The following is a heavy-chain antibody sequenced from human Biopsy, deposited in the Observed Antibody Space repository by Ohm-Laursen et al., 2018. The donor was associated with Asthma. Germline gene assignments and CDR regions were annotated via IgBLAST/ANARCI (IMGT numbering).Heavy chain of an antibody. V-gene: IGHV1-69*01. D-gene: IGHD2-2*01. CDR2: SNSVFGTT. Sequence: GSSVKVSCKSLGGTFNTYVIGWVRQAPGQGLEWMGGSNSVFGTTTYPQKFQDRVTITADGSTSTVYMELSSLRSEGTAVYYCARKAGSCISRTCYSLDFWGQGTLVTVSS. CDR3: ARKAGSCISRTCYSLDF. J-gene: IGHJ4*02. CDR1: GGTFNTYV.